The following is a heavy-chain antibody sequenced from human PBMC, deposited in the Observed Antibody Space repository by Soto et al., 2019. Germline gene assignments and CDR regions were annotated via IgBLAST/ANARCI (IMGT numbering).Heavy chain of an antibody. CDR3: ARVGYSYGYGGWIDP. D-gene: IGHD5-18*01. V-gene: IGHV4-4*07. Sequence: SETLSLTCTVSGGSISSYYWSWIRQPAGKGLEWIGRIYTSGSTNYNPSLKSRVTMSVDASKNQFSLKLSSVTAADTAVYYCARVGYSYGYGGWIDPWGQGTLVTVSS. CDR1: GGSISSYY. CDR2: IYTSGST. J-gene: IGHJ5*02.